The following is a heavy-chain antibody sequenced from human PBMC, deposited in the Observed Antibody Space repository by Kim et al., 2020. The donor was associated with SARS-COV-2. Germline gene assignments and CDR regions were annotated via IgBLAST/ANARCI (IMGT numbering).Heavy chain of an antibody. V-gene: IGHV1-69*13. J-gene: IGHJ4*02. CDR1: GGTFSSYA. Sequence: SVKVSCKASGGTFSSYAISWVRQAPGQGLEWMGGIIPIFGTANYAQKFQGRVTITADESTSTAYMELSSLRSEDTAVYYCARVGGEPHYFDYWGQGTLVTVSS. CDR2: IIPIFGTA. CDR3: ARVGGEPHYFDY. D-gene: IGHD3-16*01.